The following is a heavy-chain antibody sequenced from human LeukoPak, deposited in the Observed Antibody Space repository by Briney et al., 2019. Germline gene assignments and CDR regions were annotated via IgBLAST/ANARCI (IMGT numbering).Heavy chain of an antibody. Sequence: PSETLSLTCAVYGGSSSNYYWSWIRQPPGKGLEWIGEINQSGSTNYNPSLKSRVTISVDTSKNQFSLKLSSVTAADTAVYYCASDTSSSAYFDSWGQGTLVTVSS. CDR3: ASDTSSSAYFDS. D-gene: IGHD6-6*01. CDR2: INQSGST. J-gene: IGHJ4*02. V-gene: IGHV4-34*01. CDR1: GGSSSNYY.